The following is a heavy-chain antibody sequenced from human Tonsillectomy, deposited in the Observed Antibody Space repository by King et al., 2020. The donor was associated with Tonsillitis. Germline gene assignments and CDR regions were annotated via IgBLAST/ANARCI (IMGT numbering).Heavy chain of an antibody. D-gene: IGHD3-9*01. Sequence: VQLVESGGGVVQPGGSLRLSCAASGFTFSSYGMHWVRQAPGKGLEWVAFIRYDGSNKYYADSVKGRFTISRDNSKNTLYLQMNSLRAEDTAVYYCAKGPRYDILTRYYYYYYYYGMDVWGQGTTVTVSS. V-gene: IGHV3-30*02. J-gene: IGHJ6*02. CDR2: IRYDGSNK. CDR1: GFTFSSYG. CDR3: AKGPRYDILTRYYYYYYYYGMDV.